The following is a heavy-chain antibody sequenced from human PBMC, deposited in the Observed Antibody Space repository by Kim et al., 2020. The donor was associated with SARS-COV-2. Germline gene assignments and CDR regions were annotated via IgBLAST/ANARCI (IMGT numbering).Heavy chain of an antibody. CDR2: ISAYNGNT. J-gene: IGHJ6*02. D-gene: IGHD3-16*01. V-gene: IGHV1-18*01. CDR3: ARDLRDYIWGSYEYGLDV. Sequence: ASVKVSCKASGYTFTSYGISWVRQAPGQGLEWMGWISAYNGNTNYAQKLQGRDTMTTDTSKGTAYMELRSLRSDDTAVYYCARDLRDYIWGSYEYGLDVWGQGTTVTVSS. CDR1: GYTFTSYG.